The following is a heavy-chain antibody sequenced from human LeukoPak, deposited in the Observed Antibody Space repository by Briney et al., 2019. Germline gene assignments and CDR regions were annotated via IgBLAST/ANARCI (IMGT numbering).Heavy chain of an antibody. CDR1: GFTFSSYA. J-gene: IGHJ4*02. Sequence: GGSLRLSCAASGFTFSSYAMSWVRQAPGKGLEWVSSISNSGSYIYYADSVKGRFTISRDNAKNSLYLQMNSLRAEDTAVYYCANHLACGSTSCPPFDYWGQGTLVTVSS. CDR3: ANHLACGSTSCPPFDY. CDR2: ISNSGSYI. D-gene: IGHD2-2*01. V-gene: IGHV3-21*01.